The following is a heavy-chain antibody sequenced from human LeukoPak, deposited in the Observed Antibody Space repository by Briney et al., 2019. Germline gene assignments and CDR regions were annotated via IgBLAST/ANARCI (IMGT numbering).Heavy chain of an antibody. CDR3: ARQRYSGSYYFDS. Sequence: SETLSLTCTVSGGSITNYYWSWIRQPLGKGLEWIGYIYYSGSTNYNPSLKSRVTISVDTSENQFSLRLTSVTAADTAVYYCARQRYSGSYYFDSWDQGSLATVSS. CDR2: IYYSGST. D-gene: IGHD1-26*01. CDR1: GGSITNYY. J-gene: IGHJ4*02. V-gene: IGHV4-59*08.